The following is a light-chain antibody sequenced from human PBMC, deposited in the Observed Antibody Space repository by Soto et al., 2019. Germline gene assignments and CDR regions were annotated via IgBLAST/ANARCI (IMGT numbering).Light chain of an antibody. V-gene: IGLV2-23*01. CDR2: EGS. CDR3: CAYVNSRSYV. Sequence: QSALTQPASVSGSLGQSITTSCTGTISDVGCFDVVSWYQQHPSQVPKLIIYEGSRRPSGVSSRFSGSKSGNTASLTISGIQAEDEADYYCCAYVNSRSYVFGRRTKVTVL. J-gene: IGLJ1*01. CDR1: ISDVGCFDV.